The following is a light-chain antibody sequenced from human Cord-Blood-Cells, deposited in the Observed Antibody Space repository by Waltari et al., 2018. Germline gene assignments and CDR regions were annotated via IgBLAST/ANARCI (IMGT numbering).Light chain of an antibody. CDR1: SGTNVATYI. J-gene: IGLJ3*02. CDR3: MIWHSSAWV. V-gene: IGLV5-45*01. Sequence: QALLTQTASLSASPGASPSHTYTSRSGTNVATYIIYLYPQTPGSPPQYLLRYKSDSDKQQGSGVPSRFSGSKDASANAGILLISGLQSEDEADYYCMIWHSSAWVFGGGTKLTVL. CDR2: YKSDSDK.